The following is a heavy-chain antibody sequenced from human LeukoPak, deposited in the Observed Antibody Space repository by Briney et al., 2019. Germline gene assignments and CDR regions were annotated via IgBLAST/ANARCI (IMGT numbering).Heavy chain of an antibody. CDR3: AKEYSSGWYGIYAFDI. V-gene: IGHV1-69*05. D-gene: IGHD6-19*01. Sequence: SVKVSCKASGGTFSSYAISWVRQAPGQGLEWIGGIIPIFGTANYAQKFQGRVTITTDESTSTAYMELSSLRSEDTAVYYCAKEYSSGWYGIYAFDIWGQGTMATVSS. J-gene: IGHJ3*02. CDR1: GGTFSSYA. CDR2: IIPIFGTA.